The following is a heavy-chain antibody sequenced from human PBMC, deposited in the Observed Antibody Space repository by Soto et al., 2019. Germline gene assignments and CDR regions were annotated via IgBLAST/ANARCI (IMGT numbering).Heavy chain of an antibody. V-gene: IGHV3-23*01. J-gene: IGHJ4*02. CDR1: GFTFCSYA. CDR2: ISNSGGST. D-gene: IGHD3-22*01. CDR3: AKFSYDSSGYLFDY. Sequence: GGSLRLSCAASGFTFCSYAVSWVRPAPGKGLEWVSAISNSGGSTYYADSVKGRFTISRDNSKNTLYLQMNSLRAEDTAVYYCAKFSYDSSGYLFDYWGQGTLVTVSS.